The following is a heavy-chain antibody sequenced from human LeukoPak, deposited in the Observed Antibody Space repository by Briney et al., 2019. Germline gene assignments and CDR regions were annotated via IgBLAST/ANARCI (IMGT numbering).Heavy chain of an antibody. Sequence: GGSLRLSCAASGFTFSNYWMSWVRQAPGKGLEWVANIKEDGTEKNLVDSVKGRFTISRDNTKNLLFLEMNNLRGDDTAIYYCVRESRPGGAMGLYHNLDYWGQGTLVAVSS. D-gene: IGHD1-1*01. CDR3: VRESRPGGAMGLYHNLDY. CDR1: GFTFSNYW. J-gene: IGHJ4*02. V-gene: IGHV3-7*01. CDR2: IKEDGTEK.